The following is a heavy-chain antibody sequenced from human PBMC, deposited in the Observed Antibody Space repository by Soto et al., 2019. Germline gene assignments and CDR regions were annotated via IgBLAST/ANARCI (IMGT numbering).Heavy chain of an antibody. CDR1: GGTFSSYA. CDR3: ARDDHYVEARSRCCYHRYLIYF. V-gene: IGHV1-69*13. J-gene: IGHJ6*01. D-gene: IGHD6-6*01. CDR2: IIPIFGTA. Sequence: GASVKVSCKDSGGTFSSYAISWVRQAPGQGLEWMGGIIPIFGTANYAQKFQGRVTITADESTSTAYMELSSLRSADTAVYYRARDDHYVEARSRCCYHRYLIYFCGQGTTVIGSS.